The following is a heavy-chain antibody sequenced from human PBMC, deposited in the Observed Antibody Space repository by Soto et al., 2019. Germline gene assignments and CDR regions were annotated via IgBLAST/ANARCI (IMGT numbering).Heavy chain of an antibody. CDR3: ARGGSSDWQVAFEF. CDR2: VNHNGRN. D-gene: IGHD6-19*01. CDR1: GGSFSGYF. Sequence: PSETQSLTCAVYGGSFSGYFWNWIRQTPGKGLEWIGKVNHNGRNNYNPSLKSRVTISLDMSKNQISLKLTSVTAADTAVYYCARGGSSDWQVAFEFWGQGTMVTVSS. J-gene: IGHJ3*01. V-gene: IGHV4-34*01.